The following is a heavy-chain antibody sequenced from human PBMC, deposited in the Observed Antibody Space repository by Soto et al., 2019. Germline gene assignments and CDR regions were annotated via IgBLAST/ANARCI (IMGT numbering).Heavy chain of an antibody. V-gene: IGHV3-9*01. CDR3: AKGHYDILTGPLDS. J-gene: IGHJ4*02. CDR2: ISWNSGSI. CDR1: GFTFDDYA. D-gene: IGHD3-9*01. Sequence: EVQLVESGGGLVQPGRSLRLSCAASGFTFDDYAMHWVRQAPGKGLEWVSGISWNSGSIGYADSVKGRFTISRDNAKNSLYLQMNSLRAEDTALYYCAKGHYDILTGPLDSWGQGTLVTVSS.